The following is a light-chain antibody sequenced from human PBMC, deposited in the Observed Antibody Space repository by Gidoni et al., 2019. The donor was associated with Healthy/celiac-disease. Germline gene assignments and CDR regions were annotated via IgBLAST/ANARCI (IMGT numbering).Light chain of an antibody. V-gene: IGKV3-15*01. CDR2: RAS. J-gene: IGKJ5*01. CDR3: QQYNNWPPIT. CDR1: QSVTSN. Sequence: EMVMTQSPATLSVSPGERATLSCRASQSVTSNLACYQQKPGQAPRLLIYRASTRAAGIPARFSGSGSGPEFTLPISSLQSEDFAVYYCQQYNNWPPITFXXXTRLEIK.